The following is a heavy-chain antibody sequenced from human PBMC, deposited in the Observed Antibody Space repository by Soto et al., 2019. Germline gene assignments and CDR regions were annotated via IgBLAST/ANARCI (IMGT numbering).Heavy chain of an antibody. V-gene: IGHV3-9*01. CDR3: AKGLYGSGSYYNEGFDY. D-gene: IGHD3-10*01. Sequence: EVQLVESGGGLVQPGRSLRLSCAASGFTFDDYAMHWVRQAPGKGLEWLSGISWNSGSIGYADSVKGRFTISRDNAKNSLYLQMNSLRAEDTALYYCAKGLYGSGSYYNEGFDYWGQGTLVTVSS. CDR1: GFTFDDYA. CDR2: ISWNSGSI. J-gene: IGHJ4*02.